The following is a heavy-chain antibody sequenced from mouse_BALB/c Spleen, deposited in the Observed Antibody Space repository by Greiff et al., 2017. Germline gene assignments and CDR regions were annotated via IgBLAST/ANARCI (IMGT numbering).Heavy chain of an antibody. J-gene: IGHJ1*01. D-gene: IGHD1-1*01. Sequence: VNVVESGAELVRPGVSVKISCKGSGYTFTDYAMHWVKQSHAKSLEWIGVISTYYGDASYNQKFKGKATMTVDKSSSTAYMELARLTSEDSAIYYCARERDYGSSWYFDVWGAGTTVTVSS. CDR1: GYTFTDYA. CDR3: ARERDYGSSWYFDV. CDR2: ISTYYGDA. V-gene: IGHV1S137*01.